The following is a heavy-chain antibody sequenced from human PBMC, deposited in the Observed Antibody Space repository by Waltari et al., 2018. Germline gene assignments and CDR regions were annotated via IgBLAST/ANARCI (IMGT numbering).Heavy chain of an antibody. Sequence: QVQLQESGPGLVKPSETLSLTCAVSGYSISSGYYWGWIRQPPGKGLEWIGSIYHSGSTYYNPSRKSRVTISVDTSKNQFSLKLSSVTAADTAVYYCARTNPVYYDDSSGYYPYFDYWGQGTLVTVSS. J-gene: IGHJ4*02. CDR1: GYSISSGYY. CDR2: IYHSGST. D-gene: IGHD3-22*01. CDR3: ARTNPVYYDDSSGYYPYFDY. V-gene: IGHV4-38-2*01.